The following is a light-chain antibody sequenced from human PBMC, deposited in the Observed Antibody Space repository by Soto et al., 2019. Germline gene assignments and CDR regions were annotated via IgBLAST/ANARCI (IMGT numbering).Light chain of an antibody. CDR3: QHYGSSPST. Sequence: DTVLTQSPGTLSLTSGGRATLSCRASQSISGTYLAWYQQKPGQSPRLLIYSASTRAPGIPDRFSGSGSGTDFTLTISRLEPEDFAVYYCQHYGSSPSTFGRGTKVDIK. CDR2: SAS. V-gene: IGKV3-20*01. CDR1: QSISGTY. J-gene: IGKJ1*01.